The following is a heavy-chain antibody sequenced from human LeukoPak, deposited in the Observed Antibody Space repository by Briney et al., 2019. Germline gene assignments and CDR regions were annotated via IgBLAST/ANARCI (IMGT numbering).Heavy chain of an antibody. J-gene: IGHJ6*03. CDR2: ISAYNGNT. CDR3: ARGTAAAGKDYYYYMDV. Sequence: GASVKVSCKASGYTFTSYGISWVRQAPGQGLEWMGWISAYNGNTNYAQKLQGRVTMTTDTSTSTAYMELRSLRSDDTAVYYCARGTAAAGKDYYYYMDVWGKGTTVTVSS. D-gene: IGHD6-13*01. V-gene: IGHV1-18*01. CDR1: GYTFTSYG.